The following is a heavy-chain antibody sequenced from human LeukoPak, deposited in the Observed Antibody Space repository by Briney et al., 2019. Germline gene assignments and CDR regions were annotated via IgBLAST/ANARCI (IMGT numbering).Heavy chain of an antibody. D-gene: IGHD6-19*01. CDR2: IYPGDSDT. CDR1: GYSFTSYW. Sequence: GESLKISCKGSGYSFTSYWIGWVRQMPGKGLEWMGIIYPGDSDTRYSPSFQGQVTISADKSISTAYLQWSSLKASDTAMYYCASQIAVAGTWTWFDPWGQGTLVTLSS. V-gene: IGHV5-51*01. CDR3: ASQIAVAGTWTWFDP. J-gene: IGHJ5*02.